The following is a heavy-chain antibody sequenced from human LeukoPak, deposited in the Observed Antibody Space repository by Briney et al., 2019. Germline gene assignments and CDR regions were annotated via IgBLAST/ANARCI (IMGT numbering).Heavy chain of an antibody. V-gene: IGHV4-39*07. CDR1: GDTISSGRSY. J-gene: IGHJ4*02. D-gene: IGHD3-3*01. CDR3: ARVPNHESWSGYVDS. CDR2: IFYTGST. Sequence: SEALSLTCSVSGDTISSGRSYWGWIRQPPGKWLEWMGNIFYTGSTFYNSSLKRRVTISVDTSSNQFSLRLSSVTAADTAVYYCARVPNHESWSGYVDSWGQGTLVSVSS.